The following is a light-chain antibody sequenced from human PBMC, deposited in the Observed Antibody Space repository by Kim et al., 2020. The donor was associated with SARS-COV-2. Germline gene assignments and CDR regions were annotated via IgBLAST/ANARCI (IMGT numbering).Light chain of an antibody. CDR2: KAS. CDR3: QQYNSYSPGLMYT. V-gene: IGKV1-5*03. Sequence: DIQMTQSPSTLSASVGDRVTITCRASQSISSWLAWYQQKPGKAPKLLIYKASSLESGVPSRFSGSGSGTEFTLTISSLQPDDFATYYCQQYNSYSPGLMYTFGQGTKLEI. CDR1: QSISSW. J-gene: IGKJ2*01.